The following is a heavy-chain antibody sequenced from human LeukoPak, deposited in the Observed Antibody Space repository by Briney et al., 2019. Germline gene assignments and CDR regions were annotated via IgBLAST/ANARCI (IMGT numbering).Heavy chain of an antibody. D-gene: IGHD6-19*01. CDR3: ARHRTHSSGWFKPLKRGYYYGMDV. CDR2: IYLVDSDT. V-gene: IGHV5-51*01. CDR1: GSFFTSYW. J-gene: IGHJ6*01. Sequence: GASLEISCKGSGSFFTSYWSGGGRELPGKGLEWMGIIYLVDSDTRYSPSFQGEVTISADKSSSTAYLQWSSLKASDTAMYYCARHRTHSSGWFKPLKRGYYYGMDVWGQGATVTVSS.